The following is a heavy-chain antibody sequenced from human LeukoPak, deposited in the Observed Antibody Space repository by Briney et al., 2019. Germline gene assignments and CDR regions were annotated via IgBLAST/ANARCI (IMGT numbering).Heavy chain of an antibody. CDR3: ARDDDRAREIDY. J-gene: IGHJ4*02. CDR1: RGSFSKYA. D-gene: IGHD3-22*01. V-gene: IGHV1-69*04. CDR2: IIPILNIT. Sequence: ASVKVSCKASRGSFSKYAISWVRQAPGQGLEWMGRIIPILNITHYAQKSQGRVTIAADKSTSTAYMELSSLRSEDTAMYYCARDDDRAREIDYWGQGTLVTVSS.